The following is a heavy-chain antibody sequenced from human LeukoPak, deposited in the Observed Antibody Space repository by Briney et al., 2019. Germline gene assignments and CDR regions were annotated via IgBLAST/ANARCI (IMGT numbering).Heavy chain of an antibody. CDR3: ARDHGDYSGKDY. V-gene: IGHV3-33*01. CDR2: TWYDGSNK. CDR1: GFIFSSYG. J-gene: IGHJ4*02. Sequence: PGGSLRLSCAASGFIFSSYGMHWVRQAPGKGLEWVAVTWYDGSNKYYADAVKGQFTISRDNSKNTLYLQMNSLRAEDTAVYFCARDHGDYSGKDYWGQGTLVTVSS. D-gene: IGHD4-17*01.